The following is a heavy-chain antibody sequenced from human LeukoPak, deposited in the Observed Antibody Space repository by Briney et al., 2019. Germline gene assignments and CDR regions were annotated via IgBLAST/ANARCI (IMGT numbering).Heavy chain of an antibody. CDR2: FYPEDGET. CDR1: GYTLTELS. Sequence: ASVKLSCTVSGYTLTELSMHWVRQAPGKGLEWRGGFYPEDGETIYAQKFQGRVTMTEDTSTTTSYMELSSLRSEDTAVYYCATALYDSSGYSYYFDYWGQGTLVTVSS. J-gene: IGHJ4*02. D-gene: IGHD3-22*01. CDR3: ATALYDSSGYSYYFDY. V-gene: IGHV1-24*01.